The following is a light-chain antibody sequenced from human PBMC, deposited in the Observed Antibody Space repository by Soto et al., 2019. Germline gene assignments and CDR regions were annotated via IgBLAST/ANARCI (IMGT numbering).Light chain of an antibody. J-gene: IGKJ4*01. Sequence: IVLTQSPGTLSLSPGDRATLSCRASQSVTSNYLAWYQQKPGQAPRLLLYGASSRATGIPDRFSGSGSGTAFTLTICSLEPEDFAVYYCQQYDTSPPLTFGGGTRVEIK. V-gene: IGKV3-20*01. CDR3: QQYDTSPPLT. CDR2: GAS. CDR1: QSVTSNY.